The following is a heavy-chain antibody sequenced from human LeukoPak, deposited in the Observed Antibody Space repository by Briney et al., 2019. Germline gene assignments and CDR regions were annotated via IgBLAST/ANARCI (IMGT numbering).Heavy chain of an antibody. Sequence: GGSLRLSCAASGFTFSVYGMHWVRQAPGKGLEWVAVIWNDGSNKYYADSVKGRFTISRDDSKNTLYLQMNSLRAEDTAVYSCARASGPFDYWGQGTLVTVSS. V-gene: IGHV3-33*01. D-gene: IGHD3-10*01. CDR2: IWNDGSNK. J-gene: IGHJ4*02. CDR1: GFTFSVYG. CDR3: ARASGPFDY.